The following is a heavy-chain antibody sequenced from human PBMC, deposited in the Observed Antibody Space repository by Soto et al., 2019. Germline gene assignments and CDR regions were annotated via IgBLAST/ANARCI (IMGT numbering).Heavy chain of an antibody. CDR3: ARGLGRPPTFDI. D-gene: IGHD3-16*01. Sequence: PSETLSLTCAFSGGSIISSNWCSWVRQPPGKGLEWIGEIYHSGSTNYSPSLKSRVTISVDKSKNQFSLKLSSVTAADTAVYYCARGLGRPPTFDIWGQGTMVTVSS. CDR1: GGSIISSNW. CDR2: IYHSGST. J-gene: IGHJ3*02. V-gene: IGHV4-4*02.